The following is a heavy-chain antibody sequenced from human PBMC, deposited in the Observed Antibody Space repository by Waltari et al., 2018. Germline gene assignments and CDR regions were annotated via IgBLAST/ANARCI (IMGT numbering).Heavy chain of an antibody. Sequence: QVQPQESAPGLVKPSRTLSLTCPVSGGPIRSGDDSGGGIGQHPGKGLEWIGYIYYSGSTYYNPSLKSRVTISVDTSKNQFSLKLSSVTAADTAVYYCARLEGYDSSGYYYYYWGQGTLVTVSS. CDR2: IYYSGST. CDR3: ARLEGYDSSGYYYYY. D-gene: IGHD3-22*01. J-gene: IGHJ4*02. V-gene: IGHV4-31*03. CDR1: GGPIRSGDDS.